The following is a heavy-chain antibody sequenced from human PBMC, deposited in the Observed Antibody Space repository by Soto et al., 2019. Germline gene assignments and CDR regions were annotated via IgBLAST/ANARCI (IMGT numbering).Heavy chain of an antibody. CDR1: GYSFTSYW. CDR2: IYPGDSDT. V-gene: IGHV5-51*01. Sequence: PGESLKISCKGSGYSFTSYWIGWVRQMPGKGLEWMGIIYPGDSDTRYSPSFQGQVTISADKSISTAYLQWSSLKASDTAMYYCARLPYYYDSSGFGMDVWGPGTTVTVSS. D-gene: IGHD3-22*01. CDR3: ARLPYYYDSSGFGMDV. J-gene: IGHJ6*02.